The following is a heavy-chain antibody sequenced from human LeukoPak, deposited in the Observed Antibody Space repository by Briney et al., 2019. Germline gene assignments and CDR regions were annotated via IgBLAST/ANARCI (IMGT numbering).Heavy chain of an antibody. V-gene: IGHV1-46*01. CDR1: GYTFTSYG. CDR3: ARGPRITLVRGGQWYYYMDV. Sequence: ASAKVSCKASGYTFTSYGIGWVRQAPGQGLEWMGIINPSGGSTSYAQEFQGRLTMTRDTSTSAVYMELSSLRSEDTAVYYCARGPRITLVRGGQWYYYMDVWGKGTTVTISS. D-gene: IGHD3-10*01. CDR2: INPSGGST. J-gene: IGHJ6*03.